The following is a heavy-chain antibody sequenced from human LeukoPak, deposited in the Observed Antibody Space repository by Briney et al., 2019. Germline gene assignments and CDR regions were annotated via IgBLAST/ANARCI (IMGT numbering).Heavy chain of an antibody. CDR3: ARHWGYYGSGRNRAFDT. J-gene: IGHJ3*02. Sequence: PGESLKISCKGSGYSFSDYWIGWVRPMPGKGLEWLGIIYPGDSDTRYNPAFQGQVTISADKSITTAYLQWSSLKASDTARFYCARHWGYYGSGRNRAFDTWGQGTMVTVSS. V-gene: IGHV5-51*01. D-gene: IGHD3-10*01. CDR2: IYPGDSDT. CDR1: GYSFSDYW.